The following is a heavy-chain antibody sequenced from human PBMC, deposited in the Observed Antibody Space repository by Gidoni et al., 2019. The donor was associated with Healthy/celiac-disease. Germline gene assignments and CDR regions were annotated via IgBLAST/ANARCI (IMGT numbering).Heavy chain of an antibody. Sequence: LEWTGYIYYSGSTNYNPSLKSRVTISVDTSKNQFSLKLSSVTAADTAVYYCASGGSGAPFDYWGQGTLVTVSS. V-gene: IGHV4-59*08. CDR3: ASGGSGAPFDY. J-gene: IGHJ4*02. CDR2: IYYSGST. D-gene: IGHD1-26*01.